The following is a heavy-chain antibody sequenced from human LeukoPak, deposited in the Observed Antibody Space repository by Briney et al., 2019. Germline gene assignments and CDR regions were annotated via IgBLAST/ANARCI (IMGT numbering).Heavy chain of an antibody. D-gene: IGHD5-18*01. CDR1: GFSFSSHW. CDR2: IKEDGSVK. J-gene: IGHJ4*02. CDR3: ARAVYGYFDF. Sequence: GGSLRLSCAASGFSFSSHWMSWVRQAPGKGLEWVANIKEDGSVKYYVDSVRGRFTISRDNAKNSQYLQMSSLRAEDTAVYYCARAVYGYFDFWGQGILLTVSS. V-gene: IGHV3-7*04.